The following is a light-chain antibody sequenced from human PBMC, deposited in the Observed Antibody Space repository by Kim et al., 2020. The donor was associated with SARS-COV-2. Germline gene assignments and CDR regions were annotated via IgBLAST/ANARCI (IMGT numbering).Light chain of an antibody. Sequence: SLSAEAAATLSCGASRSLSSCLLAWYQQTPGLAPRLLIYDASSRATVIPDRFSGSGSGTDFTLTISRLEPEDFAVYYCQHYDYSLTFRGETKV. CDR2: DAS. V-gene: IGKV3D-20*01. CDR3: QHYDYSLT. J-gene: IGKJ4*01. CDR1: RSLSSCL.